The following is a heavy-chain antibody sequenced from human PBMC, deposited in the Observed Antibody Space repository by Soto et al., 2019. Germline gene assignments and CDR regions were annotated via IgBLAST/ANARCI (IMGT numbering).Heavy chain of an antibody. CDR3: AVAVAGPTAIGY. CDR1: GITFNSYW. CDR2: INSDGSST. V-gene: IGHV3-74*01. D-gene: IGHD6-19*01. J-gene: IGHJ4*02. Sequence: EVQLVESGGGLVQPGGYLRISCAASGITFNSYWMHWVRQAPGKGLVWVSRINSDGSSTSYADSVKGRFTISRDNAKNTLYLQMNSLRAEDTAVYYCAVAVAGPTAIGYWGQATLVTVSS.